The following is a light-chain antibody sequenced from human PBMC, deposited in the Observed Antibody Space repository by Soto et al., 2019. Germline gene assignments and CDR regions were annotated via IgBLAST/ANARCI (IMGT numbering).Light chain of an antibody. CDR2: AAS. V-gene: IGKV1-9*01. CDR3: QQFNSFPLT. J-gene: IGKJ4*01. Sequence: DIQLTQSPSFLSASVGDRVISTCRASQGISSYLAWYQQKPGKAPKLLIYAASTLQSGVPSGFSGSGSGTEFTLTISSLQPEDFATYYCQQFNSFPLTFGGGTKVEIK. CDR1: QGISSY.